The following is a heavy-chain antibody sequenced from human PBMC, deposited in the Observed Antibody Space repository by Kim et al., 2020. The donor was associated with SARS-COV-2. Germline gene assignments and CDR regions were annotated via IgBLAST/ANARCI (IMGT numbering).Heavy chain of an antibody. V-gene: IGHV3-15*01. CDR3: TPDEGGSGYYSVDY. J-gene: IGHJ4*02. CDR2: IKSKTDGGTT. Sequence: GGSLRLSCAASGFTFSNAWMSWVRQAPGKGLEWVGRIKSKTDGGTTDYAAPGKGRFTISRDDSKNTLYLQMNSLKTEDTAVYYCTPDEGGSGYYSVDYWGQGTLVPVSS. CDR1: GFTFSNAW. D-gene: IGHD3-22*01.